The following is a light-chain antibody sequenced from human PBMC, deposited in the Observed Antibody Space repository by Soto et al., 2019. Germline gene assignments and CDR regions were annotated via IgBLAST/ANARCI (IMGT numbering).Light chain of an antibody. CDR2: ATS. CDR3: QQLSTYPRT. J-gene: IGKJ1*01. Sequence: IQLPQSPSSLSASVGDRVTITCRASQGISSYLAWYQQKPGKAPKLLIYATSTLQGGVPSRFSGSGSGTDFTLTISSLQPEDFATYYCQQLSTYPRTFGQGTKVDIK. CDR1: QGISSY. V-gene: IGKV1-9*01.